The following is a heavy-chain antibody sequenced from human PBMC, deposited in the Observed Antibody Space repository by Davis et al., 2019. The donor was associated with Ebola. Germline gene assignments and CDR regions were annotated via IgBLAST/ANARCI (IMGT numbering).Heavy chain of an antibody. CDR2: IYYSGST. J-gene: IGHJ4*02. Sequence: SETLSLTCTVSGGSISSGGYYWSWIRQHPGKGLEWIGYIYYSGSTYYTPSLKSRVTISVDTSKNQFSLKLSSVTAADTAVYYCARCAGIAAAGIDYWGQGTLVTVSS. V-gene: IGHV4-31*03. CDR3: ARCAGIAAAGIDY. CDR1: GGSISSGGYY. D-gene: IGHD6-13*01.